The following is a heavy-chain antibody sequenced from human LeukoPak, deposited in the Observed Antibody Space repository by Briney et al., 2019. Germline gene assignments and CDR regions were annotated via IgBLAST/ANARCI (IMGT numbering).Heavy chain of an antibody. J-gene: IGHJ4*02. V-gene: IGHV3-48*01. Sequence: GGSLPVTRAACGFTFSIYNINWVRQAPGKGLEWVSYISSSSSTIYYADSVKGRFTISRDNSKNTLYLQMNSLRAEDTAVYYCAKGTASMIVVVVDYWGQ. D-gene: IGHD3-22*01. CDR2: ISSSSSTI. CDR3: AKGTASMIVVVVDY. CDR1: GFTFSIYN.